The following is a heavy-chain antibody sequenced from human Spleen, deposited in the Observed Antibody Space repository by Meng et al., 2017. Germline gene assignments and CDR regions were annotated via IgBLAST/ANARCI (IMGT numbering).Heavy chain of an antibody. CDR3: AREYSVSYYSVRSFDI. Sequence: GGSLRLSCTVSGGSISSGSYYWSWIRQPAGKGLEWVSVFSSGGNTYYADSVKGRFAISRDTSKNTLYLQMNRLRAEDTAVYYCAREYSVSYYSVRSFDIWGQGTMVTVSS. D-gene: IGHD1-26*01. CDR1: GGSISSGSYY. CDR2: FSSGGNT. J-gene: IGHJ3*02. V-gene: IGHV3-53*01.